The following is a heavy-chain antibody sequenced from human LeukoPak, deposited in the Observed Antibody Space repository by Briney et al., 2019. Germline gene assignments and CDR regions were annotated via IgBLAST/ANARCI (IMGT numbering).Heavy chain of an antibody. CDR2: IYSGGST. CDR1: GFTVSSNY. D-gene: IGHD6-19*01. J-gene: IGHJ4*02. Sequence: PGGSLRLSCAASGFTVSSNYMSWVRQAPGKGLEWVSVIYSGGSTYYADSVKGRFTISRDNSKNTLYLQMNSLRAEDTAVYYCARDTGTAVAGSNYWGQGTLVTVSS. V-gene: IGHV3-53*01. CDR3: ARDTGTAVAGSNY.